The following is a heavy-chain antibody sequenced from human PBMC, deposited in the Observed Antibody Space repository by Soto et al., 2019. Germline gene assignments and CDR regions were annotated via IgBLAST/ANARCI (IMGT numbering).Heavy chain of an antibody. D-gene: IGHD4-17*01. J-gene: IGHJ4*02. CDR1: GDSITSNSYF. V-gene: IGHV4-39*01. Sequence: PSETLSLTCTVSGDSITSNSYFWAWIRQPPGKGLEWIGSIYYSGTTYYNPSLKSRVTISVDRSKNQFSLKLSSATAADTAVYYCARNYGGNVDYWGQGTLVTVSS. CDR2: IYYSGTT. CDR3: ARNYGGNVDY.